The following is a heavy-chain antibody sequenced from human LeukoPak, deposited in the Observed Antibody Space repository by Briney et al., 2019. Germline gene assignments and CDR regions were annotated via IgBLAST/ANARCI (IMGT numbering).Heavy chain of an antibody. Sequence: GGSLRLSCAASGFTFSNYWMHWVRQAPGKGLVWVSRINSDGSSTSYADSMKGRFTISRDNAMNTLHLQKNSLRAEDTAVYYCARVAYGNAFDIWGQGTMVTVSS. CDR3: ARVAYGNAFDI. CDR2: INSDGSST. V-gene: IGHV3-74*01. J-gene: IGHJ3*02. D-gene: IGHD4-17*01. CDR1: GFTFSNYW.